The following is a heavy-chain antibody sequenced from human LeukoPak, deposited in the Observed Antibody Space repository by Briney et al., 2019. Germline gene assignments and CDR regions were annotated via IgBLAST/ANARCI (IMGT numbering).Heavy chain of an antibody. D-gene: IGHD1-20*01. CDR1: GFTFSSYG. CDR3: ARDLGYNWNDGGGFDY. CDR2: MWYDGSNK. J-gene: IGHJ4*02. Sequence: GGSLRLSCAASGFTFSSYGMHWVRQAPGKGLEWVAVMWYDGSNKYYADSVKGRFTISRDNSKNTLYLQMNSLRAEDTAVYYCARDLGYNWNDGGGFDYWGQGTLVTVSS. V-gene: IGHV3-33*01.